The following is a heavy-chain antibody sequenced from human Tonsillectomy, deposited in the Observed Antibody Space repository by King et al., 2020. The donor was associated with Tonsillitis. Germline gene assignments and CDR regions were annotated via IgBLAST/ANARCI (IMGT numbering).Heavy chain of an antibody. CDR1: GFTFSTYA. Sequence: VQLVESGGGLVQPGGSLRLSFEASGFTFSTYALGWVRQAPGKGPEWGSAIRGRGTRKFYADFVKGRFTISRDDSKNTVSLQMSSLRAEDTAVYYCAKESPYSGNYRFYYFDYWGQGTLVTVSS. V-gene: IGHV3-23*04. J-gene: IGHJ4*02. CDR3: AKESPYSGNYRFYYFDY. CDR2: IRGRGTRK. D-gene: IGHD1-26*01.